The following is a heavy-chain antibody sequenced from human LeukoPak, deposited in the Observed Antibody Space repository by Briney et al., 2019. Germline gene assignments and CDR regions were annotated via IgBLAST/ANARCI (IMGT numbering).Heavy chain of an antibody. J-gene: IGHJ4*02. V-gene: IGHV4-34*01. CDR3: ARDRQLLGRYYFDY. D-gene: IGHD5-18*01. Sequence: SETLSLTCAVYGGSFSGYYWSWIRQPPGKGLEWIGEINHSGSTNYNPSLRSRVTISVDTSKNQFSLKLSSVTAADTAVYYCARDRQLLGRYYFDYWGQGTLVTVSS. CDR2: INHSGST. CDR1: GGSFSGYY.